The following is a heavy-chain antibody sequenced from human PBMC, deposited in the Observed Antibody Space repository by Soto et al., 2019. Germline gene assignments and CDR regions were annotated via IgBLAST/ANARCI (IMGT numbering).Heavy chain of an antibody. V-gene: IGHV1-69*13. Sequence: SVKVSCKASGGTFSSYAISWVRQAPGQGLEWMGGIIPIFGTANYAQKFQGRVTITADESTSTAYMELSSLRSEDTAVYYCPRGGIAAPYYYYGMDVWGQGTTVTVSS. D-gene: IGHD6-6*01. CDR1: GGTFSSYA. CDR3: PRGGIAAPYYYYGMDV. CDR2: IIPIFGTA. J-gene: IGHJ6*02.